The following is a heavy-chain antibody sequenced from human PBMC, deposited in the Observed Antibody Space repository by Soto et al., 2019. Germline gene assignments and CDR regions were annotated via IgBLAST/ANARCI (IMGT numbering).Heavy chain of an antibody. J-gene: IGHJ4*02. D-gene: IGHD2-2*01. CDR1: GYTFTSYD. CDR3: ARGQGDIVVVPAANFDY. V-gene: IGHV1-8*01. CDR2: MNPNSGNT. Sequence: ASVKVSCKASGYTFTSYDINWVRQATGQGLEWMGWMNPNSGNTGYAQKFQGRVTMTRNTSISTAYMELSSLRSEDTAVYYCARGQGDIVVVPAANFDYWGQGTLVTVSS.